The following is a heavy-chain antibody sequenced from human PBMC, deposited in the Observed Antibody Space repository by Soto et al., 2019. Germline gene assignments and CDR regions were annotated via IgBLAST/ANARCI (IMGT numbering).Heavy chain of an antibody. CDR2: INAGNGNT. CDR3: ARGTSYYYYMDV. Sequence: QVQPVQSGAEVKKPGASVKASCKASGYTFTNYTMHWVRQAPGQRLEWMGWINAGNGNTKYSQKFQGRVTITRDTSASTAYMELSSLRSEDTAVYYCARGTSYYYYMDVWGKGTTVTVSS. D-gene: IGHD3-10*01. J-gene: IGHJ6*03. CDR1: GYTFTNYT. V-gene: IGHV1-3*01.